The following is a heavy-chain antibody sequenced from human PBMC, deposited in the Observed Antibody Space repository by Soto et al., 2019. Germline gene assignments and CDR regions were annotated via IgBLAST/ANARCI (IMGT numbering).Heavy chain of an antibody. Sequence: ASVKGACKGSGYTLTVDAVGWVRQAQGQRLEWMGWINAGNGNTKYSQKFQGRVTITRDTSASTAYMELSSLRSEDTAVYYCARDQYDFWSGLYYYYMDVWGKGTTVTVSS. CDR3: ARDQYDFWSGLYYYYMDV. D-gene: IGHD3-3*01. V-gene: IGHV1-3*01. J-gene: IGHJ6*03. CDR1: GYTLTVDA. CDR2: INAGNGNT.